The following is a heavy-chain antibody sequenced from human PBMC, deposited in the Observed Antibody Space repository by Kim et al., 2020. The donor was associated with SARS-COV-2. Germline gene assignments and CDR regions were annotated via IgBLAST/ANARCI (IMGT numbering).Heavy chain of an antibody. V-gene: IGHV6-1*01. Sequence: SQTLSLTCAISGDSVSGTGWNWIRLSPSRGLEWLGRTYYTSNWITDYTESVKSRITINSDTSKNQFSLQLKSVIPEDTAVYYCARGWLRSYFDFWGQGTRVTVSS. CDR2: TYYTSNWIT. J-gene: IGHJ4*02. D-gene: IGHD5-12*01. CDR1: GDSVSGTG. CDR3: ARGWLRSYFDF.